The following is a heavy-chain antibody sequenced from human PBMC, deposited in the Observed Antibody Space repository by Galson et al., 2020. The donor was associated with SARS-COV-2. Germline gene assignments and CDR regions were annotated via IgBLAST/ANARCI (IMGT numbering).Heavy chain of an antibody. Sequence: ASVKVSCKASGYTFTGYYIHWVRQAPGQGLAWMGWNNPNSGGTNHEEKFQDWVTMTRDTSIGKAYMELRRLRSHDTAVYSCARDNDHDAFDIWGQGTMVTVSS. V-gene: IGHV1-2*04. J-gene: IGHJ3*02. D-gene: IGHD1-1*01. CDR1: GYTFTGYY. CDR3: ARDNDHDAFDI. CDR2: NNPNSGGT.